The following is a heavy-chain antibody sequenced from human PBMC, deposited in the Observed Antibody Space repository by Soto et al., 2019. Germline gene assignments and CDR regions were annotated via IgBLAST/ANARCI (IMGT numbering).Heavy chain of an antibody. Sequence: ASVKVSCKASGDSFSSYYIHWVRQAPGQGLEWMGIINPSGGSTSYAQKFQGRVTMTRDTSTSTVYMELSSLKAEDTAVYFCARDVVPIPLVVGGACDCWGPGTLVTVSS. V-gene: IGHV1-46*01. CDR1: GDSFSSYY. CDR3: ARDVVPIPLVVGGACDC. J-gene: IGHJ4*02. D-gene: IGHD3-16*01. CDR2: INPSGGST.